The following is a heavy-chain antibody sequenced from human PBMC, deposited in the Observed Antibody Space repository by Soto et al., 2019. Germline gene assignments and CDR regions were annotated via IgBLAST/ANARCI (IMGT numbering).Heavy chain of an antibody. J-gene: IGHJ6*02. CDR1: GGTFGSYA. CDR3: ARSQGSSTSLELYYYYYYGMDV. CDR2: IIPIPGTA. V-gene: IGHV1-69*01. Sequence: QVELVQSGAEVKKPGSSVKVSCKASGGTFGSYAISWVRQAPGQGLEWMGGIIPIPGTANYAQKFQGSVTIAADESTSTAYMELSRLRSEDTAVYYCARSQGSSTSLELYYYYYYGMDVWGQGTTVTVSS. D-gene: IGHD2-2*01.